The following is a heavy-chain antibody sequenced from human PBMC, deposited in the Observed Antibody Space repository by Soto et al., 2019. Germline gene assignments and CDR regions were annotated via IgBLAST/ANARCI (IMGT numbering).Heavy chain of an antibody. CDR2: IRSWSDGGTT. CDR1: GFTFHNAW. J-gene: IGHJ4*02. D-gene: IGHD1-1*01. V-gene: IGHV3-15*01. Sequence: EVQLVESGGGLVEPGESLRLSCVASGFTFHNAWMSWVRQAPGKGLEWVGRIRSWSDGGTTDYGALVKGRFTISRDDSQNTWSLQMDSLKSEDTAVYYCTTGTTVAKYYFDFWGQGTLVTVSS. CDR3: TTGTTVAKYYFDF.